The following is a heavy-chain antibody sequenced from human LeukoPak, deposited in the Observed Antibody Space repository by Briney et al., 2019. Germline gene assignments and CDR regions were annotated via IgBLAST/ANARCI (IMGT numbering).Heavy chain of an antibody. D-gene: IGHD6-19*01. CDR1: GFTVSSYV. Sequence: GGSLTLSCAASGFTVSSYVMTWVRQPPGKGRELVSGISVSGGSTNYPYSVKGSFTISRDNSQNALYLQMSSVRAEDSAVYYCAKDRSSAWYRSAEYWGQGTLVTVSS. V-gene: IGHV3-23*01. CDR2: ISVSGGST. CDR3: AKDRSSAWYRSAEY. J-gene: IGHJ4*02.